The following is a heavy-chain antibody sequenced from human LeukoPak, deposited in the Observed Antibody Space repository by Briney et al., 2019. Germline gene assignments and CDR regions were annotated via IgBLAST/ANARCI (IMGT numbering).Heavy chain of an antibody. CDR3: ARGIVVVPAAIPDY. Sequence: ASVKVSCKASGYTFTSYGISWVRQAPGQGLEWMGWINPNSGGTNYAQKFQGRVTMTRDTSISTAYMELSRLRSDDTAVYYCARGIVVVPAAIPDYWGQGTLVTVSS. CDR1: GYTFTSYG. D-gene: IGHD2-2*02. V-gene: IGHV1-2*02. CDR2: INPNSGGT. J-gene: IGHJ4*02.